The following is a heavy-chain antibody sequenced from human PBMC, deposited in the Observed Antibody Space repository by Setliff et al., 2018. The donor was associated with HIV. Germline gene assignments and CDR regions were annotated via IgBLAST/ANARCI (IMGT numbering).Heavy chain of an antibody. J-gene: IGHJ4*02. D-gene: IGHD6-13*01. Sequence: GGSLRLSCATYGFTFSSYAMYWVRQAPGKGLEYVSAINSNGGSTYYADSVRGRFTISRDNSKSTVYLQMGSLRAEDMAVYYCARVRVAAVAPYFDFWGQGALVTVSS. CDR2: INSNGGST. CDR3: ARVRVAAVAPYFDF. V-gene: IGHV3-64*02. CDR1: GFTFSSYA.